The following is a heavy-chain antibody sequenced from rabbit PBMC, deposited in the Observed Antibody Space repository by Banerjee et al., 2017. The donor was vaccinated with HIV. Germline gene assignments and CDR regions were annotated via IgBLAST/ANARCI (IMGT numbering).Heavy chain of an antibody. D-gene: IGHD3-3*01. CDR3: ARGLVAGVLDL. CDR2: IDPIFGST. Sequence: QEQLVESGGGLVQPGGSLKLSCKASGFDFSRYGVSWVRQAPGKGLEWIGYIDPIFGSTYYANWVTGRFTISSHNAQNTLYLQLNSLTAADTATYFCARGLVAGVLDLWGQGTLVTVS. J-gene: IGHJ3*01. CDR1: GFDFSRYG. V-gene: IGHV1S47*01.